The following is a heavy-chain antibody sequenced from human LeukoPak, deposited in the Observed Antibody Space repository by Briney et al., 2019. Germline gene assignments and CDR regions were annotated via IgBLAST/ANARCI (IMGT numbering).Heavy chain of an antibody. CDR2: ILLDGSNK. Sequence: PGTSLRLSCEVSGFSFRNYGMHWVRQAPGKGLKWVAVILLDGSNKYYADSVKGRFTISRDNSKNTLYLQMNSLRVEDTAVYYCARDGPAGDHGVTTYYFDYWGQGTLVTVSS. CDR3: ARDGPAGDHGVTTYYFDY. V-gene: IGHV3-33*01. D-gene: IGHD4-17*01. CDR1: GFSFRNYG. J-gene: IGHJ4*02.